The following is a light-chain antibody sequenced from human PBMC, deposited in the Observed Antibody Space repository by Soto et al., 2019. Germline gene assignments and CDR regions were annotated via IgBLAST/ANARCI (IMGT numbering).Light chain of an antibody. V-gene: IGLV2-23*02. CDR1: SSDVGSYNL. J-gene: IGLJ1*01. CDR2: EVS. Sequence: QSALTQPASVSGSPGQSITISFTGTSSDVGSYNLVSWYQQHPGKAPKLMIYEVSKRPSGVSNRFSGSKSGNTASLTISGLQAEDEADYYCCSYAGSSTFSYVFGTGTKLTVL. CDR3: CSYAGSSTFSYV.